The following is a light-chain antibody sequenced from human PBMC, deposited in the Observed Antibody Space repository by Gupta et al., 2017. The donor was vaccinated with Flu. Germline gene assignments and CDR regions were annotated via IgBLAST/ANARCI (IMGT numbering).Light chain of an antibody. J-gene: IGKJ1*01. Sequence: DIVMIQSPLSLPVTPGEPASISCRSSQSLLHSNGYNYVDWYMQKPGQPPHLLIFLGSNLASGVPDRFSGSGTGTDFTLTISRVEAEDVGIYYCMQALQTPRTFGQGTRVEIK. CDR2: LGS. CDR3: MQALQTPRT. V-gene: IGKV2-28*01. CDR1: QSLLHSNGYNY.